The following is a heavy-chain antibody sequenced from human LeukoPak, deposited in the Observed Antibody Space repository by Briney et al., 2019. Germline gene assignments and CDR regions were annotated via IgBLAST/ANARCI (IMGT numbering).Heavy chain of an antibody. V-gene: IGHV3-33*01. Sequence: GGSLRLSCAASGFTFSSYGMHWVRQAPGKGLEWVTTIWYDGSNKYYADSVKGRFTISRDNFKNTLFLQMNSLRAEDTGVYYCARGAQAVAGTYGYWGQGALVTVSS. CDR2: IWYDGSNK. J-gene: IGHJ4*02. CDR3: ARGAQAVAGTYGY. D-gene: IGHD6-19*01. CDR1: GFTFSSYG.